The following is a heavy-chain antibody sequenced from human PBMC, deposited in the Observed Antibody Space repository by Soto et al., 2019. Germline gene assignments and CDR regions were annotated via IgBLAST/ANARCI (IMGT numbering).Heavy chain of an antibody. CDR3: ARESSYDSYFDY. D-gene: IGHD5-12*01. J-gene: IGHJ4*02. CDR1: GFTFSSYG. CDR2: IWYDGSNK. Sequence: PGGSLRLSCAASGFTFSSYGVHWVRQAPGRGLEWVAVIWYDGSNKYYADSVKGRFTISRDNSKNTLYLQMNSLRAEDTAVYYCARESSYDSYFDYWGQGTLVTVSS. V-gene: IGHV3-33*01.